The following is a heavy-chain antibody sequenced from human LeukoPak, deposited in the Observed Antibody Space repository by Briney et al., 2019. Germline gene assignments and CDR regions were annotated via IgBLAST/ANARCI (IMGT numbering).Heavy chain of an antibody. Sequence: PGESLRLSCAASGFTFSSYAMSWVRQAPGKGLEWVSAISGSGTNTYYADSVKGRFTISRDNSKNTLYLQMNSLRAEDTAVYYCAKWGNYYDSSGPTFDYWGQGTLVTVSS. J-gene: IGHJ4*02. CDR3: AKWGNYYDSSGPTFDY. CDR1: GFTFSSYA. V-gene: IGHV3-23*01. D-gene: IGHD3-22*01. CDR2: ISGSGTNT.